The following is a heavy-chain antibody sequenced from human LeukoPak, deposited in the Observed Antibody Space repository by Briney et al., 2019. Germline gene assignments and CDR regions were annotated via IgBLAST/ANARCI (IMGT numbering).Heavy chain of an antibody. J-gene: IGHJ3*02. Sequence: PSETLSLTCTVSGGSISSSSYYWGWIRQPPGKGLEWIGSIYYSGSTYYNPSLKSRVTISVDTSKNQFSLKLSSVTAADTAVYYCARQSRDAFDIWGQGTMVTVSS. CDR3: ARQSRDAFDI. V-gene: IGHV4-39*01. CDR1: GGSISSSSYY. CDR2: IYYSGST.